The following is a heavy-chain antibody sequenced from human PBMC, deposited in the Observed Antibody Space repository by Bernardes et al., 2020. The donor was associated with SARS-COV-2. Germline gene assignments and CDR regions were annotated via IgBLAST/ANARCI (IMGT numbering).Heavy chain of an antibody. CDR3: ARHGGTTVTTNFDY. D-gene: IGHD4-17*01. Sequence: SETLSLTCTVSGGSMTNSRYYWGWIRQPPGKGLEWIGSIDYSGSTYYNSSLKSRVTMSVDTSKNQFSLKLTSVAAADTAVYYCARHGGTTVTTNFDYWGQGTLVTVSS. CDR2: IDYSGST. V-gene: IGHV4-39*01. J-gene: IGHJ4*02. CDR1: GGSMTNSRYY.